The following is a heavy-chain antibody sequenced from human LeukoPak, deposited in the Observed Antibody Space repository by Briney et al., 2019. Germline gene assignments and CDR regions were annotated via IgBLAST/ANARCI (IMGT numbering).Heavy chain of an antibody. CDR1: GCSISNYY. Sequence: PSETLPLTCTVSGCSISNYYWSWIRQPPGKGLEWIGYIYYRGSTDYNPSLKSRVTISLDTSKKQFSLKLTSVTAADTAVYYCARAMTTVTTFDFWGQGILVTVSS. J-gene: IGHJ4*02. CDR2: IYYRGST. D-gene: IGHD4-11*01. CDR3: ARAMTTVTTFDF. V-gene: IGHV4-59*01.